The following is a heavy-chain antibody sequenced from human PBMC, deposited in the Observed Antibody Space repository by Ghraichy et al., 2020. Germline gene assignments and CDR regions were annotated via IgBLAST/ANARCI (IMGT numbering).Heavy chain of an antibody. CDR3: ARGIMGATPIDY. CDR1: GGSFSGYY. V-gene: IGHV4-34*01. J-gene: IGHJ4*02. CDR2: INHSGST. D-gene: IGHD1-26*01. Sequence: SETLSLTCAVYGGSFSGYYWSWIRQPPGKGLEWIGEINHSGSTNYNPSLKSRVTISVDTSKNQFSLKLSSVTAADTAVYYCARGIMGATPIDYWGQGTLVTVSS.